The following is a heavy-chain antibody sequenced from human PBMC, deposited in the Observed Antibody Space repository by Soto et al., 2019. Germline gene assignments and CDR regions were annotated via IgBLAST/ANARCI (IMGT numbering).Heavy chain of an antibody. CDR2: MNPDTGNT. CDR3: ARALGYSSTSRLDL. CDR1: GYTFTTYD. Sequence: QVQLVQSGAEVEKPGASVKVSCKASGYTFTTYDFNWVRQAPGHGLEWMGWMNPDTGNTGYAQKFQGRVTMTRDTSISTACMALSGLTAEDTAVYYCARALGYSSTSRLDLWGQGTLVTVSS. V-gene: IGHV1-8*01. D-gene: IGHD6-19*01. J-gene: IGHJ4*02.